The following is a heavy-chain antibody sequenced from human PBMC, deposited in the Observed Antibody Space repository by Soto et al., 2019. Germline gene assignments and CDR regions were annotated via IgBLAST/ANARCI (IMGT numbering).Heavy chain of an antibody. CDR3: AREGRGTDIVVVVAAIHYYYYCMDV. CDR2: ISSSSSYI. V-gene: IGHV3-21*01. Sequence: GGSLRLSCAASGFTFSSYSMNWVRQAPGKGLEWVSSISSSSSYIYYADSVKGRFTISRDNAKNSLYLQMNSLRAEDTAVYYCAREGRGTDIVVVVAAIHYYYYCMDVWGKGTPVTVSS. J-gene: IGHJ6*03. D-gene: IGHD2-15*01. CDR1: GFTFSSYS.